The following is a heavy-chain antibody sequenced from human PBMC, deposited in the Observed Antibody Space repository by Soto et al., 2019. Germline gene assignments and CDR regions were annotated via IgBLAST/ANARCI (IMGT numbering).Heavy chain of an antibody. V-gene: IGHV3-9*01. CDR2: ISWNSGSI. D-gene: IGHD2-21*02. CDR1: GFTFDDYA. Sequence: EVQLVESGGGLVQPGRSLRLSCAASGFTFDDYAMHWVRQAPGKGLEWVSGISWNSGSIGYADSVKGRFTISRDNAKKSLYLQRNSLRAEATALYYCAKDMWMERVTATHRSYCYFDLWGRGTLVIVSS. J-gene: IGHJ2*01. CDR3: AKDMWMERVTATHRSYCYFDL.